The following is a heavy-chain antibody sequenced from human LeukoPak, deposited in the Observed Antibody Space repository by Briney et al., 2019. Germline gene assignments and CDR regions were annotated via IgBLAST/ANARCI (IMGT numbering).Heavy chain of an antibody. CDR2: INPNSGGT. CDR1: GYTFTDYY. J-gene: IGHJ4*02. Sequence: ASVKPSCKASGYTFTDYYIHWVRQAPGQGLEWMGWINPNSGGTNYAQKFQGRVTMTRDMSISTAYMELSRLRSDDTAVYYCARASYYYDSSGYPGYYFDYWGQGTLVTVSS. D-gene: IGHD3-22*01. CDR3: ARASYYYDSSGYPGYYFDY. V-gene: IGHV1-2*02.